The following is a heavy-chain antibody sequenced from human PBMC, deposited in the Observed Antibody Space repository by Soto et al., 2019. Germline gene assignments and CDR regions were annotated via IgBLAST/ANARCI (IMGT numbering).Heavy chain of an antibody. CDR3: AGRSTRDGDYVDY. D-gene: IGHD4-17*01. V-gene: IGHV4-39*01. CDR1: GGSISSSSYY. Sequence: SETLSLTCTVSGGSISSSSYYWGWIRQPPGKGLEWIGSIYYSGSTYYNPSLKSRVTISVDTSKNQFSLKLSSVTAADTAVYYCAGRSTRDGDYVDYWGQGTLVTVSS. J-gene: IGHJ4*02. CDR2: IYYSGST.